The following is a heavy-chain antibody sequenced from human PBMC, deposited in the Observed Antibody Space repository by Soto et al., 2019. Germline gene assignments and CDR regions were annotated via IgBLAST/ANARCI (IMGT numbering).Heavy chain of an antibody. D-gene: IGHD3-9*01. CDR2: IIPLFAPT. CDR3: ARSGEAYYDVLTGYYKGSWFDP. Sequence: QVQLVQSGAEVRRTGSSVKVSCKASGGSFSYYAINWVRQGPGQGLEWMGGIIPLFAPTNYAQNFQGRVTITADESTKTVYMELSSLRSEDTAVYFCARSGEAYYDVLTGYYKGSWFDPWGQGTLVTVSS. V-gene: IGHV1-69*01. J-gene: IGHJ5*02. CDR1: GGSFSYYA.